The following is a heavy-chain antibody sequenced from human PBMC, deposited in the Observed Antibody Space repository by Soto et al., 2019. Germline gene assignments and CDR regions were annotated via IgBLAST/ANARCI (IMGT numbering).Heavy chain of an antibody. CDR1: GYSFTAYG. D-gene: IGHD3-3*01. Sequence: QVQVVQSGDEVKETGASVRVSCKTSGYSFTAYGISWVRQAPGQGLEWMGWISCYNGKTKYAQKVQGRVTITTDTSTSTAYMEVRSRRFDDTAIYYFAREATPPELRFLEWHNYDYNGMDVWGQGTTVTV. CDR2: ISCYNGKT. J-gene: IGHJ6*02. V-gene: IGHV1-18*01. CDR3: AREATPPELRFLEWHNYDYNGMDV.